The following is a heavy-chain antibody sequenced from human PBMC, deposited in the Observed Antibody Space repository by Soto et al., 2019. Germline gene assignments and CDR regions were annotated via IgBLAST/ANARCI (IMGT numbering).Heavy chain of an antibody. D-gene: IGHD1-1*01. CDR3: ARTPGRQLERRVDY. J-gene: IGHJ4*02. V-gene: IGHV1-18*01. CDR1: GYSFAKYG. CDR2: ISVHDGDT. Sequence: GASVKVSCKASGYSFAKYGFSWVRQAPGQGLEWMGWISVHDGDTIYAQKFQGRVTMTRDTSTSTAYMELRSLRSDDTAVYYCARTPGRQLERRVDYWGQGTLVTVSS.